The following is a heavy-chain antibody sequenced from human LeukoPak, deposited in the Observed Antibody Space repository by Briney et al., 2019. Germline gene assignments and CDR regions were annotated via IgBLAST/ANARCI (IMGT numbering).Heavy chain of an antibody. Sequence: GGSLRLSCAASGFTFSSFAMTWVRQAPGKGLEWVANINHEGGDIHYVDSVKGRFTISRDNAKDSLYLQMNSLRAEDTAVYHCATYINWVAGDVWGQGTTVTVSS. CDR1: GFTFSSFA. D-gene: IGHD1-1*01. CDR3: ATYINWVAGDV. CDR2: INHEGGDI. J-gene: IGHJ6*02. V-gene: IGHV3-7*01.